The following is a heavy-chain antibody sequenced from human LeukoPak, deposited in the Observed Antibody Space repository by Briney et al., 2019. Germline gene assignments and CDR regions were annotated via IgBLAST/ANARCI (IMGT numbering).Heavy chain of an antibody. CDR3: ARSRVTTGTTFDL. Sequence: SETLSLTCAVSGYSISSSNWWGWIRQPPGKGLEWIGYIYYSESTYYNPSLKSRVTMSVDTSKNQFSLKLSSVPAVDTAVYYCARSRVTTGTTFDLWGRGTLVTVPS. D-gene: IGHD1-1*01. CDR1: GYSISSSNW. CDR2: IYYSEST. V-gene: IGHV4-28*01. J-gene: IGHJ2*01.